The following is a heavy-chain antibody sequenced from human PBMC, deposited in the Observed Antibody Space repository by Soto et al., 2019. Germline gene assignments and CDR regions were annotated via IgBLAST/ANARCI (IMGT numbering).Heavy chain of an antibody. CDR1: GITLSRNA. CDR3: AKPLPYYDFWSGYSSAFDY. CDR2: ISGSGGST. D-gene: IGHD3-3*01. J-gene: IGHJ4*02. V-gene: IGHV3-23*01. Sequence: PGGSLRLSCAASGITLSRNAMSWVRQAPGKGLEWVSAISGSGGSTYYAGSVKGRFTISRDNSKNTLYLQMNSLRAEDTAVYYCAKPLPYYDFWSGYSSAFDYWGQGTLVTVSS.